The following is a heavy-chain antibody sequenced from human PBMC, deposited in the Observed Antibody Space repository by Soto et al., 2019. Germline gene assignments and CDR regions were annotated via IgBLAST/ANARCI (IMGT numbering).Heavy chain of an antibody. CDR2: IWYDGSNK. J-gene: IGHJ6*02. Sequence: ESGGGVVQPGRSLRLSCAASGFTFSSYGMHWVRQAPGKGLEWVAVIWYDGSNKYYADSVKGRFTISRDNSKNTLYLQMNSLRAEDTAVYYCASGFTIFGVEESGTMDVWGQGTTVTVSS. D-gene: IGHD3-3*01. CDR3: ASGFTIFGVEESGTMDV. V-gene: IGHV3-33*01. CDR1: GFTFSSYG.